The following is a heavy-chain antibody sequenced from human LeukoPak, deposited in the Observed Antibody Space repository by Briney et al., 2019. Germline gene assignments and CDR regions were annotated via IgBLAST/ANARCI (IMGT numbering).Heavy chain of an antibody. CDR1: GFTFSSYG. V-gene: IGHV3-30*18. J-gene: IGHJ4*02. Sequence: GGSLRLSCAASGFTFSSYGMHWVRQAPGKGLEWVAVISYDGSNKYYADSVKGRFTISRDNSKNTLYLQMNSLRAEDTAVYYCAKGAENYDYVWGSYRLILDYWGQGTLVTVSS. D-gene: IGHD3-16*02. CDR2: ISYDGSNK. CDR3: AKGAENYDYVWGSYRLILDY.